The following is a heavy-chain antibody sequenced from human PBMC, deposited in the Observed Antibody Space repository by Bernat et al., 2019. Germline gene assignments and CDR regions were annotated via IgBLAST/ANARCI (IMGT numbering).Heavy chain of an antibody. Sequence: EVQLLESGGGLVQPGGSLRLSCAASGFTFSSYAMSWVRQAPGKGLEWVSAISGSGGSTYYADSVKGRFTISRDNSKNTLYLQMNSLRAEDTAVYYCAKSPGGWKQLEVPMEFDYWGQGTLVTVSS. CDR1: GFTFSSYA. CDR3: AKSPGGWKQLEVPMEFDY. J-gene: IGHJ4*02. CDR2: ISGSGGST. D-gene: IGHD6-6*01. V-gene: IGHV3-23*01.